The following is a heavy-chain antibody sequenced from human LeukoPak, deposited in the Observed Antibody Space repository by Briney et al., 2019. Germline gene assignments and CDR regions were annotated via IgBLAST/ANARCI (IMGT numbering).Heavy chain of an antibody. CDR1: GGSVSSGSYY. CDR3: AREDGTRFDY. Sequence: SETLSLTCTVSGGSVSSGSYYWRWIRQPPGKGLEWIGYIYYSGSTNYNPSLKSRVTISVDTSKNQFSLKLSSVTAADTAVYYCAREDGTRFDYWGQGTLVTVSS. J-gene: IGHJ4*02. V-gene: IGHV4-61*01. CDR2: IYYSGST. D-gene: IGHD2-2*01.